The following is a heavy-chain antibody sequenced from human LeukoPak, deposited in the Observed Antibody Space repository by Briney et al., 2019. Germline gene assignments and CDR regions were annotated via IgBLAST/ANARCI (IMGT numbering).Heavy chain of an antibody. V-gene: IGHV3-9*01. D-gene: IGHD3-10*01. CDR2: ISWNSGSI. CDR3: AKAPGMGLGSDAFDI. Sequence: GGSLRLSCAASGFTFDDYAMHWVRQAPGKGLEWVSGISWNSGSIGYADSVKGRFTISRDNAKNFLYLQMNSLRAEDTALYYCAKAPGMGLGSDAFDIWGQGTMVTVSS. CDR1: GFTFDDYA. J-gene: IGHJ3*02.